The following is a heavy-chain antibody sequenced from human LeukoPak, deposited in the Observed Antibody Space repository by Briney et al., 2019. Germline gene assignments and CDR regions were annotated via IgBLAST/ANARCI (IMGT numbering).Heavy chain of an antibody. J-gene: IGHJ3*01. D-gene: IGHD2-21*02. CDR1: GFTFSTFL. CDR3: HIVAVTAHSPPDSFDV. CDR2: ISSDGNNK. Sequence: PGRSLRLSCSASGFTFSTFLMHWVRQAPGKGLEWVAVISSDGNNKYYADSVKGRFRISRDNSKKTLYLQMNGLRTEDTAVYHCHIVAVTAHSPPDSFDVWGQGTLVTVTS. V-gene: IGHV3-30*01.